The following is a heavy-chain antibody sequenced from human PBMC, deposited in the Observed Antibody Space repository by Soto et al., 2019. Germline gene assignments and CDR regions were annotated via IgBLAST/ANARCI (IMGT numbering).Heavy chain of an antibody. D-gene: IGHD4-17*01. CDR2: INHSGST. Sequence: PSETLSLTCAVYGGSFSGYYWSWIRQPPGKGLEWIGEINHSGSTNYNPSLKSRVTISVDTSKNQFSLKLSSVTAADTAVYYCASAQYGDYVDYFDYWGQGTLVTVSS. CDR3: ASAQYGDYVDYFDY. J-gene: IGHJ4*02. CDR1: GGSFSGYY. V-gene: IGHV4-34*01.